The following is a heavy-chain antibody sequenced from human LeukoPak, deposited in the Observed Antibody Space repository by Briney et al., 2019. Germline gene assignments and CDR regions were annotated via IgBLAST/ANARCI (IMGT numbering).Heavy chain of an antibody. CDR2: IRYDGSNK. V-gene: IGHV3-30*02. Sequence: GGTLRLSCAASGFTFSSYCMRWVRQAPGKGLEWVAFIRYDGSNKYYADSVKGRFTISRDNSKNTLYLQMYSLRAEDTAVYYCAKDSDSWPDYWGQGTLVTVSS. CDR3: AKDSDSWPDY. D-gene: IGHD6-13*01. J-gene: IGHJ4*02. CDR1: GFTFSSYC.